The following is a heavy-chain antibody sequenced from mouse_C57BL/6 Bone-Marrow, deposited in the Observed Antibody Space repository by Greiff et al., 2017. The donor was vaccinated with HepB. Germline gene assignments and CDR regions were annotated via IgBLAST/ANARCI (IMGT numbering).Heavy chain of an antibody. D-gene: IGHD1-1*01. V-gene: IGHV5-16*01. CDR1: GFTFSDYY. CDR2: INYDGSST. Sequence: DVHLVESEGGLVQPGSSMKLSCTASGFTFSDYYMAWVHQVPEKGLEWVANINYDGSSTYYLDSLKSRFIISRDNAKNILYLQMSSLKSEDTATYYCARGIPYYYGSSYWYFDVWGTGTTVTVSS. CDR3: ARGIPYYYGSSYWYFDV. J-gene: IGHJ1*03.